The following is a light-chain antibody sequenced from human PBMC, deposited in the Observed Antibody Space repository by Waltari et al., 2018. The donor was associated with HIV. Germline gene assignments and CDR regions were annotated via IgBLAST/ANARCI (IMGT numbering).Light chain of an antibody. J-gene: IGLJ2*01. CDR2: SST. Sequence: QTVVTQEPSLTVSPGETVTLTCSSATGPVGNGHYVNWFQQKPRQPPRPLIYSSTRRHPLTPERFSGSLVGDRAALTLSNVWPEDQADYFCMLFFRTSYIVGGGTKVTV. CDR1: TGPVGNGHY. CDR3: MLFFRTSYI. V-gene: IGLV7-43*01.